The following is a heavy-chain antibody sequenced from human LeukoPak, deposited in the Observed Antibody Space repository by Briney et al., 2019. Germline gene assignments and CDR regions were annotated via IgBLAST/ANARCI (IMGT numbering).Heavy chain of an antibody. CDR2: IIPIFGTA. Sequence: SVKVSCKASGGTFSSYAISWVRQAPGQGLEWMGRIIPIFGTANYAQKFQGRVTITTGESTSTAYMELSSLRSEDTAVYYCATGSYSSGWYGLGWGQGTLVTVSS. CDR1: GGTFSSYA. V-gene: IGHV1-69*05. D-gene: IGHD6-19*01. CDR3: ATGSYSSGWYGLG. J-gene: IGHJ4*02.